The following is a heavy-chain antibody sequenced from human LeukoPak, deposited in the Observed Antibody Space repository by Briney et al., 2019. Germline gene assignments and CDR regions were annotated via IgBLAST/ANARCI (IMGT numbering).Heavy chain of an antibody. V-gene: IGHV4-4*07. J-gene: IGHJ3*02. CDR3: ARKGISAMAGAFDI. CDR1: GGSISNYY. Sequence: SETLSLTCTVSGGSISNYYWSWIRQPAGKGLEWIGRIYPSGNTNYNPSLKSRVTMSTDTSKNHFSLELTSVTATDTAVYYCARKGISAMAGAFDIWGQGTMVTVSS. D-gene: IGHD2-15*01. CDR2: IYPSGNT.